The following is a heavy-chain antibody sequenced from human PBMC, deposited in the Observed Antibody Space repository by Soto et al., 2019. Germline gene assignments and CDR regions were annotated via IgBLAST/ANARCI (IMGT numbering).Heavy chain of an antibody. J-gene: IGHJ2*01. V-gene: IGHV3-11*01. CDR2: ISTSGSTL. CDR1: GFSFSDYY. D-gene: IGHD1-1*01. Sequence: QVQLVESGGGLVKPGGSLRLSCAASGFSFSDYYMSWIRQAPGKGLEWISYISTSGSTLFYADSVKGRFTISRDNARNSLYLQISSLRAEDTAVYYCVRISVRPRAIRTAPGRWYFDLWGRVALATVSS. CDR3: VRISVRPRAIRTAPGRWYFDL.